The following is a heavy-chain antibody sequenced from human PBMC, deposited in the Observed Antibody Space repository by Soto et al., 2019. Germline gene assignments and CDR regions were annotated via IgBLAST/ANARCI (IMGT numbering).Heavy chain of an antibody. V-gene: IGHV2-5*02. D-gene: IGHD4-17*01. CDR2: IYWDDDK. J-gene: IGHJ4*02. CDR1: GFSLNDEGVA. CDR3: ALSIRGHYEVFLDY. Sequence: QITLKESGPTLVKPTQTLTLTCTFSGFSLNDEGVAVGWIRQPPGKALEWLALIYWDDDKAYRPSLKRRLTITEDTSKNQVVLIMTNMDPVDTATYYCALSIRGHYEVFLDYWGQGLLVTVSS.